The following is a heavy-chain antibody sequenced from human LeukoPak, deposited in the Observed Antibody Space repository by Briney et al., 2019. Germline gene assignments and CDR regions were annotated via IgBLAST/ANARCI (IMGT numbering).Heavy chain of an antibody. CDR2: ISSSSSYI. D-gene: IGHD3-22*01. V-gene: IGHV3-21*01. Sequence: PGGSLRLSCAASGFTFSSYSMNWVRQAAGKELEWVSSISSSSSYIYYADSVKGRFAISRDNAKNSLYLQMNSLRAEDTAVYYCARDLKRRVYYDSSGSDDAFDIWGQGTMVTVSS. J-gene: IGHJ3*02. CDR1: GFTFSSYS. CDR3: ARDLKRRVYYDSSGSDDAFDI.